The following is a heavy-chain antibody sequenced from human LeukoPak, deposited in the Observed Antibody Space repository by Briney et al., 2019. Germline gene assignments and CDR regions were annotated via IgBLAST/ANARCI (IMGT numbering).Heavy chain of an antibody. CDR1: GLTFSSFG. Sequence: GGSLRLSCAASGLTFSSFGMHWVRQAPGKGLEWVGVISYDGSDEYYTDSVKGRFTISRDNSKNTVYLQMNSLRADDTAVYYCARDFTPEWFDIHWGQGTLVTVS. D-gene: IGHD3-3*01. CDR3: ARDFTPEWFDIH. V-gene: IGHV3-30*03. CDR2: ISYDGSDE. J-gene: IGHJ4*02.